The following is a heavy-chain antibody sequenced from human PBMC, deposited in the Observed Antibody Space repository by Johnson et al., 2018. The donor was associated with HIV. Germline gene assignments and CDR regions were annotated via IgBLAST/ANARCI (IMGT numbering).Heavy chain of an antibody. J-gene: IGHJ3*02. V-gene: IGHV3-20*03. Sequence: SVKGRFTISRDNAKNSLYLQMNSLRAEDTAFYYCASSWGNAFDIWGQGTMVTVSS. CDR3: ASSWGNAFDI. D-gene: IGHD7-27*01.